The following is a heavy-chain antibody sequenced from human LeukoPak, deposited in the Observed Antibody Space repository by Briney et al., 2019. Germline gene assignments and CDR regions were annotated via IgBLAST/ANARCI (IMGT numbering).Heavy chain of an antibody. CDR2: ISYDGSNK. D-gene: IGHD3-22*01. J-gene: IGHJ4*02. Sequence: PGGSLRLSCAASGFTFSSYAMHWVRQAPGKGLEWVAVISYDGSNKYYADSVKGRFTISRDNSKNTLYLQMNSLRAEDTAVYYCARDNYYDSSGYQPLDYWGQGTLVTVSS. V-gene: IGHV3-30-3*01. CDR1: GFTFSSYA. CDR3: ARDNYYDSSGYQPLDY.